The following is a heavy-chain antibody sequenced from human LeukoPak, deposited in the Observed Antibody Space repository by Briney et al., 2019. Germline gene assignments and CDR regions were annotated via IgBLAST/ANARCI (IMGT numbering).Heavy chain of an antibody. J-gene: IGHJ4*02. Sequence: GESLKISCKGSGYSFTSYWIGCVRPMPGKGLEWMGIIYPGDSDTRYSPSFQGQVTISADKSISTAYLQWSSLKASDTAMYYCACSLYYYDSSGYYYSWGQGTLVTVSS. CDR2: IYPGDSDT. CDR1: GYSFTSYW. CDR3: ACSLYYYDSSGYYYS. V-gene: IGHV5-51*01. D-gene: IGHD3-22*01.